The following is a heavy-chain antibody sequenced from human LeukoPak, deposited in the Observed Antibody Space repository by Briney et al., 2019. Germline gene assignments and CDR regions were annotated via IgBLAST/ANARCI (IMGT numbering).Heavy chain of an antibody. CDR2: IYTSGST. D-gene: IGHD5-12*01. Sequence: PSETLSLTCTVSGGSISSSSYYWSWFRQPAEKGLEWIGRIYTSGSTYYNPSLKSRVTISADTSKNQFSLNVSSVTAADTAVYYCARATSSYFYYMDVWGKGTTVTISS. V-gene: IGHV4-61*02. J-gene: IGHJ6*03. CDR1: GGSISSSSYY. CDR3: ARATSSYFYYMDV.